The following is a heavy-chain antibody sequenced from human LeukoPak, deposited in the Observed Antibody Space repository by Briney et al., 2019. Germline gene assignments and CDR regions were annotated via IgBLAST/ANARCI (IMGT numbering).Heavy chain of an antibody. V-gene: IGHV3-48*04. CDR1: GFTFSSYS. CDR2: ISSSSSTI. CDR3: ARRGIAVAGPFDY. J-gene: IGHJ4*02. Sequence: GGSLRLSCAASGFTFSSYSMNWVRQAPGKGLEWVSYISSSSSTIYYADSVKGRFTISRDNAKNSLYLQMNSLRAEDTAVYYCARRGIAVAGPFDYWGQGTLVTISS. D-gene: IGHD6-19*01.